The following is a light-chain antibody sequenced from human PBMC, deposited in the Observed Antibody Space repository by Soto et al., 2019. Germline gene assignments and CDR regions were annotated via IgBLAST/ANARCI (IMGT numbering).Light chain of an antibody. J-gene: IGLJ2*01. CDR2: EVS. CDR3: ASYAGYNNLDVL. Sequence: QSALTQPPSASGSPGQSVTISCTGTSSDVGRYNYVSWYQHHPGKAPKLIIYEVSKRPSGVPDRFSGSKSGNTASLTVSGLHGEDEAEYYCASYAGYNNLDVLFGGGTKLTVL. V-gene: IGLV2-8*01. CDR1: SSDVGRYNY.